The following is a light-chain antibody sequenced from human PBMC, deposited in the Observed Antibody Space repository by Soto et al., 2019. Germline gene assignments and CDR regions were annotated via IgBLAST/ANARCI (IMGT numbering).Light chain of an antibody. V-gene: IGLV2-14*01. CDR2: QVS. CDR1: GSDIGAYNS. Sequence: QSALTQPASVSGSPGQSITISCTGTGSDIGAYNSVSWYQQHPGKAPKLIVFQVSFRPSAVSDRFSGSKSDNTASLTISGLQTEDEADYYCSLYTSENAYVFGTGTKVTV. J-gene: IGLJ1*01. CDR3: SLYTSENAYV.